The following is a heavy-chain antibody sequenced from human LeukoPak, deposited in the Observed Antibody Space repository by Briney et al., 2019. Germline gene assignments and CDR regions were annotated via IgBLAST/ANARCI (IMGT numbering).Heavy chain of an antibody. Sequence: ASVKVSCKASGYTFTGYYMHWVRQAPGQGLEWMGWINPNSGGTNYAQKFQGRVTMTRDTSISTAYMELSRLRSDDTAVYYCARVDYGEDYYYYGMDVWGQGTTVTVSS. CDR3: ARVDYGEDYYYYGMDV. CDR2: INPNSGGT. J-gene: IGHJ6*02. CDR1: GYTFTGYY. D-gene: IGHD4-17*01. V-gene: IGHV1-2*02.